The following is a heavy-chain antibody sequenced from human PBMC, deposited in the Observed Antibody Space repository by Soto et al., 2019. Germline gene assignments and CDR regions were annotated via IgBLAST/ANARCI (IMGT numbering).Heavy chain of an antibody. CDR2: IYYSGST. CDR1: GGSISSYY. CDR3: ARFGSGGGFDY. J-gene: IGHJ4*02. Sequence: QVQLQESGPGLVKPSETLSLTCTVSGGSISSYYWSWIRQPPGKGLEWIGYIYYSGSTNYNPPLTSRVTISVDTSKTQFSLKLSSVTAADTAVYYCARFGSGGGFDYWGQGTLVTVSS. D-gene: IGHD1-26*01. V-gene: IGHV4-59*01.